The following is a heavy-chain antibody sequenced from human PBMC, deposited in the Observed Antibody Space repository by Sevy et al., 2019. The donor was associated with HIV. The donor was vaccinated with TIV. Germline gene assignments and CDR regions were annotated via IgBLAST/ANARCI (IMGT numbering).Heavy chain of an antibody. J-gene: IGHJ4*02. D-gene: IGHD3-10*01. V-gene: IGHV1-2*02. Sequence: ASVKVSCKASGYTFTGYYMHWVRQAPGQWLEWMGWINPNSGGTNYAQKFQGRVTMTRDTSISTAYMELSRLRSDDTAVYYCARPLWFGELYDYWGQGTLVTVSS. CDR3: ARPLWFGELYDY. CDR2: INPNSGGT. CDR1: GYTFTGYY.